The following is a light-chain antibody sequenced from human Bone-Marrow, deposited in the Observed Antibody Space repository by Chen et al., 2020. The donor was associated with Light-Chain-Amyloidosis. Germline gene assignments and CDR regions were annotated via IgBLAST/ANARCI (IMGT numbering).Light chain of an antibody. CDR2: RNN. CDR3: SSRDTTGNHLL. Sequence: SSELTQDPAVSVTLGQTVRITCQGDSLRYYPATWYQQKPGQAPVLVISRNNNRPSGIPDRFSGCSSGNAASLTITGDQAEDEADYHCSSRDTTGNHLLFGGGTSLTVL. CDR1: SLRYYP. J-gene: IGLJ2*01. V-gene: IGLV3-19*01.